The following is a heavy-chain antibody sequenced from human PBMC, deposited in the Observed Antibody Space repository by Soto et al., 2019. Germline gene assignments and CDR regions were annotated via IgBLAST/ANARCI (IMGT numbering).Heavy chain of an antibody. CDR1: GFPFSSYW. D-gene: IGHD3-9*01. Sequence: DVQLVESGGDLVQRGGSLRLSCAASGFPFSSYWMHWVRHTPGKGLDWVARISGDGVTTYYADSVTGRFTVSRDNAKNTLSLQISGLRPEDTAVYYCAREYYGLLTGYYTDYWGQGTLVSVSS. V-gene: IGHV3-74*01. CDR2: ISGDGVTT. J-gene: IGHJ4*02. CDR3: AREYYGLLTGYYTDY.